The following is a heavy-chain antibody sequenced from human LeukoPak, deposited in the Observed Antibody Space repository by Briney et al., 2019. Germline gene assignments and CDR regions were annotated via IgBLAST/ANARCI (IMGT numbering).Heavy chain of an antibody. V-gene: IGHV3-53*01. CDR1: GFTVSSNY. CDR2: IYSGGST. CDR3: AGSFSGSFTRPFDY. J-gene: IGHJ4*02. D-gene: IGHD1-26*01. Sequence: GGSLRLSCAASGFTVSSNYMSWVRQAPGKGLEWVSVIYSGGSTYYADSVKGRFTISRDNSKNTLYLQMNSLRAEDTAVYYCAGSFSGSFTRPFDYWGQGTLVTVSS.